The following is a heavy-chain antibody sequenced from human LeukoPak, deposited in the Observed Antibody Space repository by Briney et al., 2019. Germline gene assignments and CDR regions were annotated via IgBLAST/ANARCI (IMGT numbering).Heavy chain of an antibody. V-gene: IGHV3-30*18. D-gene: IGHD2-2*01. J-gene: IGHJ4*02. CDR2: ISYDGSNK. Sequence: PGGSLRLSCAASGFTFSSYGMHWVRQAPGKGLEWVAVISYDGSNKYYADSVKGRFTISRDNSKSTLYLQMNSLRAEDTAVYYCANAYHCSSTSCYEGGTSFDYWGQGTLVTVSS. CDR1: GFTFSSYG. CDR3: ANAYHCSSTSCYEGGTSFDY.